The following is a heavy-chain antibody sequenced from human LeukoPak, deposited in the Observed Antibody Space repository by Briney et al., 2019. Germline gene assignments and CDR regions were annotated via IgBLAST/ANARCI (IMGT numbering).Heavy chain of an antibody. D-gene: IGHD3-3*01. V-gene: IGHV1-2*02. CDR2: INPNTGGT. CDR1: GYSFTGYY. J-gene: IGHJ3*01. CDR3: ARVRTKTIFGASDAFDL. Sequence: ASVKVSCEASGYSFTGYYIHWVRQAPGQGLAWMGWINPNTGGTNFAPKFQSRLTLTSDTPMRTAYMELSSLKSDDTAVYYCARVRTKTIFGASDAFDLWGQGTLVTVSS.